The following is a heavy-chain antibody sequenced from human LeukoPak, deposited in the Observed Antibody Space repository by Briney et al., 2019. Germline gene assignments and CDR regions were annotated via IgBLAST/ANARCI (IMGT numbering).Heavy chain of an antibody. CDR3: AKGPYCSSSSCYTIGSFDF. Sequence: RTSLRLSCTASGFNFGIYGMHWVRQAPGEGLEWVAVMWDDGTNEYYVESVKGRFTISRDNGKRTLYLQMNSLRAEDTALYYCAKGPYCSSSSCYTIGSFDFWGQGTLVTVSS. CDR2: MWDDGTNE. V-gene: IGHV3-33*03. CDR1: GFNFGIYG. D-gene: IGHD2-2*02. J-gene: IGHJ4*02.